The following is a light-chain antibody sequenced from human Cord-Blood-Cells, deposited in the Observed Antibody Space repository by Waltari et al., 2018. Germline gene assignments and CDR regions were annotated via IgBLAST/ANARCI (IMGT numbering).Light chain of an antibody. V-gene: IGLV2-23*01. CDR1: SSDVGSYNL. CDR3: CSYAGSSTLV. CDR2: EGS. J-gene: IGLJ2*01. Sequence: QSALTQPASVSGSPGQSITISCTGTSSDVGSYNLVSWYRQHPGKAPKLMIYEGSKRPSGVSNRFSGSKSGNTAFLTISGLQAEDEADYYCCSYAGSSTLVFGGGTKLTVL.